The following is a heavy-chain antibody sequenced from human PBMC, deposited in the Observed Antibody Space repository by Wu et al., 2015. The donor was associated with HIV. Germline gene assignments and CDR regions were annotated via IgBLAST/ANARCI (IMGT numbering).Heavy chain of an antibody. CDR3: ATVGGQKYSGTQAGAFDI. V-gene: IGHV1-18*01. CDR2: ISAYNGNT. Sequence: QVQLVQSGAEVKKPGASVKVSCKASGYTFTSYGISWVRQAPGQGLEWMGWISAYNGNTNYAQKLQGRVTMTTDTSTSTAYMELRSLRSDDTAVYYCATVGGQKYSGTQAGAFDIWGQGTMVTVSS. J-gene: IGHJ3*02. CDR1: GYTFTSYG. D-gene: IGHD1-26*01.